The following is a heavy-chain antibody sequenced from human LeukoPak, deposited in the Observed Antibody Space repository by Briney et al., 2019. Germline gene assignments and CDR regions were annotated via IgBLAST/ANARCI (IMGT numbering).Heavy chain of an antibody. D-gene: IGHD3-10*01. CDR1: GYTFTCYY. Sequence: ASVKVSFKAFGYTFTCYYMHWVRQAPGQGLEWMGWINPNSGGTNYAQKFQGRVTMTRDTSISTAYMELSRLRSDDTAVYYCARDHGGLLWFGELDYYMDVWGKGTTVTVSS. J-gene: IGHJ6*03. CDR3: ARDHGGLLWFGELDYYMDV. CDR2: INPNSGGT. V-gene: IGHV1-2*02.